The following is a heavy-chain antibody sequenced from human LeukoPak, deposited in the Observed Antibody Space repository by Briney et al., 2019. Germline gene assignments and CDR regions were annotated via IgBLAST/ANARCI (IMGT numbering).Heavy chain of an antibody. J-gene: IGHJ4*02. CDR2: IYSSGTT. D-gene: IGHD5-12*01. CDR1: GGSISSYY. V-gene: IGHV4-4*07. CDR3: ARESAYDSSLDY. Sequence: SETLSLTCTASGGSISSYYWNWIRQPAGKGLEWIGHIYSSGTTNYSPSLKSRVTISVDKSKNHFSLKPSSVTAADTAVYYCARESAYDSSLDYWGQGTLVTVSS.